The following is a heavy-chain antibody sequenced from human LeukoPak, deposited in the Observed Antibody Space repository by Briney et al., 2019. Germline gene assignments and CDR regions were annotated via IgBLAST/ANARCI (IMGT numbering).Heavy chain of an antibody. CDR2: ISGSGGST. CDR1: GFTFSSYA. J-gene: IGHJ4*02. CDR3: AKDRPSYYYDSSGPTEV. Sequence: GGSLRLSCAASGFTFSSYAMSWVRQAPGKGLEWVSAISGSGGSTYYADSVKGRFTISRDNSKNTLYLQMNSLRAEDTAVYYCAKDRPSYYYDSSGPTEVWGQGTLVTVSS. V-gene: IGHV3-23*01. D-gene: IGHD3-22*01.